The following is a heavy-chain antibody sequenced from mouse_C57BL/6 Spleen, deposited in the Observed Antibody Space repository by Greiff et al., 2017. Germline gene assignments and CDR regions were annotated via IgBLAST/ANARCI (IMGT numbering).Heavy chain of an antibody. CDR3: ARDGTYYDYAAWFAY. J-gene: IGHJ3*01. Sequence: QVQLQQPGAELVKPGASVKMSCKASRYTFTSYWITWVKQRPGQVLEWIGDIYPGSGSTNYNEKFKSKATLTVDTSSSTAYMQLSSLTSEDSAVYYCARDGTYYDYAAWFAYWGQGTLVTVSA. V-gene: IGHV1-55*01. D-gene: IGHD2-4*01. CDR2: IYPGSGST. CDR1: RYTFTSYW.